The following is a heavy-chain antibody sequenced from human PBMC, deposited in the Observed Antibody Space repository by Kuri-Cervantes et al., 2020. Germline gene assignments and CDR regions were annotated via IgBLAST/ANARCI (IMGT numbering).Heavy chain of an antibody. CDR2: MNPNSGNT. CDR1: GYTFTSYD. D-gene: IGHD6-19*01. Sequence: ASVKVSCKASGYTFTSYDINWVRQATGQGLEWMGWMNPNSGNTGYAQKFQGRVTMTRNTSISTAYMELRSLRSDDTAVYYCARVPKYSSGWYKVWGQGTLVTVSS. CDR3: ARVPKYSSGWYKV. J-gene: IGHJ4*02. V-gene: IGHV1-8*01.